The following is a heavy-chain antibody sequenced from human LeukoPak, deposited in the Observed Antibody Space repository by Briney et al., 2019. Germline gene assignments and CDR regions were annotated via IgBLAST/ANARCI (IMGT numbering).Heavy chain of an antibody. CDR1: GYTFTSYY. V-gene: IGHV1-69*04. CDR3: AREERIAAKYVLEP. CDR2: IIPILGIA. D-gene: IGHD6-13*01. Sequence: SVKVSCKASGYTFTSYYMHWVRQAPGQGLEWMGRIIPILGIANYAQKFQGRVTITADKSASTAYMELSRLRSEDTAVYYCAREERIAAKYVLEPWGQGTLVTVSS. J-gene: IGHJ5*02.